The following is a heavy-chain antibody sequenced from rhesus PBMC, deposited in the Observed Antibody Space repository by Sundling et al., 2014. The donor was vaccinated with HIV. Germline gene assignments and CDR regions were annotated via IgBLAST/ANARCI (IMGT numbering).Heavy chain of an antibody. J-gene: IGHJ4*01. CDR2: IGGSSGST. D-gene: IGHD3-28*01. V-gene: IGHV4-165*01. CDR3: ARRRYDSGYYRLDY. CDR1: GGSFSGYF. Sequence: QVQLQESGPGLVKPSETLSLTCAVSGGSFSGYFWGWIRQPPGKGLEWIGYIGGSSGSTYYNPSLKSRVTISKDTSKNHFSLNLSSVTAADTAVYYCARRRYDSGYYRLDYWGQGVPVTVSS.